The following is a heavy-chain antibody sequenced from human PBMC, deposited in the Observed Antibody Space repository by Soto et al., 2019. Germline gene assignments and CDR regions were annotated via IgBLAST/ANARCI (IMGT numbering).Heavy chain of an antibody. V-gene: IGHV3-30-3*01. CDR1: GFTFSSYS. CDR3: AREREGSSGWNYSPDY. Sequence: QVQLVESGGGVVQPGRSLRLSCAASGFTFSSYSMHWVRQAPGKGLGWVAVMSSDGSIKDYVDSVRGRFTISRDNSKNTLYLQLNSLRPDDTAMYYCAREREGSSGWNYSPDYWGQGTLVTVSS. D-gene: IGHD6-19*01. CDR2: MSSDGSIK. J-gene: IGHJ4*02.